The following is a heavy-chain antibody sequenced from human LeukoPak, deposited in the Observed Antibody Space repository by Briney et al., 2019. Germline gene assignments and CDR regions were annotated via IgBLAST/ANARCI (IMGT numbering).Heavy chain of an antibody. V-gene: IGHV1-69*05. Sequence: GSSVKVSCKASGGTFSSYGISWVRQAPGQGLEWMGRIIPIFGTTNYAQKFQGRVTITTDESTSTACMELSSLRSEDTAVYYCARDLRGYSSNWYDVDYWGQGTLVTVSS. J-gene: IGHJ4*02. D-gene: IGHD6-13*01. CDR2: IIPIFGTT. CDR1: GGTFSSYG. CDR3: ARDLRGYSSNWYDVDY.